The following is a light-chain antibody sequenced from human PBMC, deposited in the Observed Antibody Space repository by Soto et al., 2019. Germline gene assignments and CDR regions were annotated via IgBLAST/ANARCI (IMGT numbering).Light chain of an antibody. CDR2: KAS. CDR1: QSISSW. CDR3: QQYNDYSLT. V-gene: IGKV1-5*03. J-gene: IGKJ4*01. Sequence: DIQMTQSPSTLSASVGDRVTITCRASQSISSWLAWYQQKPGKAPKLLIYKASSLESGVPSRFSGSGSGTEFTLTISSLQPDDFASYYCQQYNDYSLTFGGGTKVEIK.